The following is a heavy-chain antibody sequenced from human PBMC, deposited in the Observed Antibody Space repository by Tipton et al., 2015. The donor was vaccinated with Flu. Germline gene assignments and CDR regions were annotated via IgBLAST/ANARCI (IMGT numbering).Heavy chain of an antibody. J-gene: IGHJ4*02. CDR1: GGSISSGSYY. D-gene: IGHD6-6*01. Sequence: TLSLTCTVSGGSISSGSYYWSWIRQPAGKGLEWIGRIYTSGSTNYNPSLKSRVTISVDTSKNQFSLKLSSVTAADTAVYYCARGASFNSWSIAARSVYFYYWGQGTLVTVSS. V-gene: IGHV4-61*02. CDR2: IYTSGST. CDR3: ARGASFNSWSIAARSVYFYY.